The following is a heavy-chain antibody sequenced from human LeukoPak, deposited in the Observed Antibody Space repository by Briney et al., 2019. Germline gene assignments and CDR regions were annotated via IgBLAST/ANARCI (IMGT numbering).Heavy chain of an antibody. Sequence: SRTLSLTSAISGDSVSSSTAGWNWLRQSPSRGLEWLGRTYYMSKWYDDYAVSVKSRISINPDTSKNQCSLQLTSVTPEDTAVYYCARLRGFSDFDYHWFFDLWGRGTLVTVSS. CDR2: TYYMSKWYD. CDR1: GDSVSSSTAG. CDR3: ARLRGFSDFDYHWFFDL. V-gene: IGHV6-1*01. J-gene: IGHJ2*01. D-gene: IGHD5-12*01.